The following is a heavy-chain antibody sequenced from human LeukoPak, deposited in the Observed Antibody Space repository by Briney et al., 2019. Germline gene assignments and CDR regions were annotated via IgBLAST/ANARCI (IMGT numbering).Heavy chain of an antibody. D-gene: IGHD2-15*01. J-gene: IGHJ6*02. CDR2: IYYSGST. CDR3: ARAGYCSGGSCYLRYYYYYGMDV. CDR1: GGSISSYY. Sequence: SETLSLTCTVSGGSISSYYWSWIRQPPGKGLEWIGYIYYSGSTNYNPSLKSRVTTSVDTSKNQFSLKLSSVTAADTAVYYCARAGYCSGGSCYLRYYYYYGMDVWGQGTTVTVSS. V-gene: IGHV4-59*01.